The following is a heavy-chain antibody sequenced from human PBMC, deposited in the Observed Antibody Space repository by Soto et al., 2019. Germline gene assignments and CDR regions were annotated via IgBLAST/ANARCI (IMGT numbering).Heavy chain of an antibody. CDR1: GYTFTAYY. CDR3: ARGGYTYGYGLDY. D-gene: IGHD5-18*01. V-gene: IGHV1-2*04. CDR2: INPNSGDT. Sequence: QVQLVQSGAEVKKLGASVKVSCKASGYTFTAYYIHWVRQAPGQGLEWAGWINPNSGDTNYAQRFQGWVTMTGDTSVSTAYMDLTRLRSDDTAVDYCARGGYTYGYGLDYWGQGTLVTVSS. J-gene: IGHJ4*02.